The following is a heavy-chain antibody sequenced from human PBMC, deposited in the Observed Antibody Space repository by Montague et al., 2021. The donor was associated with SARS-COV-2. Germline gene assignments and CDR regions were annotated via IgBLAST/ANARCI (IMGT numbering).Heavy chain of an antibody. D-gene: IGHD2-2*01. J-gene: IGHJ5*02. CDR1: GYSISSSNW. CDR2: IYYSGSI. V-gene: IGHV4-28*05. Sequence: SETLSLTCAVSGYSISSSNWWGWIRQPPGKGLEWIGYIYYSGSIYYNPSLKSRVTMSVDTSKNQFSLKLSSVTAVDTAVHYCARSPCSSTSCYAGWFDPWGQGTLVTVSS. CDR3: ARSPCSSTSCYAGWFDP.